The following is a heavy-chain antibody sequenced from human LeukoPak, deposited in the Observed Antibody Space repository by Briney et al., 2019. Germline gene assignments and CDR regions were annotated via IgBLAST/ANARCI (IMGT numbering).Heavy chain of an antibody. J-gene: IGHJ4*02. Sequence: QPGGPLRLSCAASGFTFSSYSMHWVRQAPGKGLEWVAFIRYDGSNKYYADSVKGRFTISRYNSKNTLYLQMNSLRAEDTAVYYCAKDASGWTQYFDYWGQGTLVTVSS. CDR2: IRYDGSNK. CDR1: GFTFSSYS. CDR3: AKDASGWTQYFDY. D-gene: IGHD2-15*01. V-gene: IGHV3-30*02.